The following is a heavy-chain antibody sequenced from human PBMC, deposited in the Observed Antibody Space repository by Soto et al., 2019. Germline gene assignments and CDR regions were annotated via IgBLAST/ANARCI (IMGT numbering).Heavy chain of an antibody. CDR1: GGSISSYY. Sequence: SETLSLTCTVSGGSISSYYWNWIRQPPGKGLELIGSIYYSGSTNYNPSLKSRVTISVDTSKNQFSLKLSSVTAADTAVYYCARDISGGYNWFDPWGQGTLVTVSS. V-gene: IGHV4-59*01. J-gene: IGHJ5*02. D-gene: IGHD5-12*01. CDR3: ARDISGGYNWFDP. CDR2: IYYSGST.